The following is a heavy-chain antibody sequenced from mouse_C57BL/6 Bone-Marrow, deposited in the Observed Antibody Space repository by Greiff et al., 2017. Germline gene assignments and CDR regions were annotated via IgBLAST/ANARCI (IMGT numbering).Heavy chain of an antibody. CDR3: TTSAYYSNYDAMDY. Sequence: VQLQQSGAELVRPGASVKLSCTASGFNIKDDYMHWVKQRPEQGLEWIGWIDPENGDTEYASKFQGKATITADTSSKTAYLQLSRLTSEDTAFYYCTTSAYYSNYDAMDYWDQGTSVTVSS. D-gene: IGHD2-5*01. CDR2: IDPENGDT. J-gene: IGHJ4*01. CDR1: GFNIKDDY. V-gene: IGHV14-4*01.